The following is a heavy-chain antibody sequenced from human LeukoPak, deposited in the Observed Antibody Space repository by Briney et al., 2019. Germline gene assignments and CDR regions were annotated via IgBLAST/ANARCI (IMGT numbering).Heavy chain of an antibody. CDR2: IYTSGST. CDR1: GGSISSYY. J-gene: IGHJ5*02. V-gene: IGHV4-4*07. CDR3: AAQMATRAHNWFDP. D-gene: IGHD5-12*01. Sequence: SETLSLTCTVSGGSISSYYWNWIRQPAGKGLEWIGRIYTSGSTDHNPSLKSRVTMSLDTSKNQFSLKLSSVTAADTAVYYCAAQMATRAHNWFDPWGQGTLVTVSS.